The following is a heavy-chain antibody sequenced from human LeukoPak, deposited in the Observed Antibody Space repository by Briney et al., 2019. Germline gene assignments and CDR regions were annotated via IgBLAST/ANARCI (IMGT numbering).Heavy chain of an antibody. J-gene: IGHJ4*02. Sequence: PGGSLRLSCAASGFTFSSYAMSWVRQAPGKGLEWVGFIKSKAYGGTTEYAASVKGRFTISRDDSKGIAYLQMDSLKSEDTAVYYCTRVGIAAENYYFDYWGQGTQVTVSS. CDR3: TRVGIAAENYYFDY. CDR2: IKSKAYGGTT. V-gene: IGHV3-49*04. D-gene: IGHD6-13*01. CDR1: GFTFSSYA.